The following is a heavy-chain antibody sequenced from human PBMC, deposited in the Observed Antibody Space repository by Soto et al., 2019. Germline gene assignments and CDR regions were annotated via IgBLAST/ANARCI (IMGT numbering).Heavy chain of an antibody. CDR2: ISAYNGNT. CDR3: AREWGRWFGELPNWFDP. J-gene: IGHJ5*02. D-gene: IGHD3-10*01. V-gene: IGHV1-18*01. CDR1: GYTFTSYG. Sequence: QVQLVQSGAEVKKPGASVKVSCKASGYTFTSYGISWVRQAPGQGLEWMGWISAYNGNTNYAQKLQGRVTMTTDTATSTAYTELRSLRTDDTAVYYCAREWGRWFGELPNWFDPWGQGTLVTVSS.